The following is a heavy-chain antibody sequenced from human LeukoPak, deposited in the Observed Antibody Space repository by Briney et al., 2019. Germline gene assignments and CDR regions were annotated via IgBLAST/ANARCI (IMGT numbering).Heavy chain of an antibody. Sequence: GSLRLSCAASGFTFSSYSVNWVRQAPGKGLEWVSYISSSSSTIYYADSVKGRFTISRDNAKNSLYPQMNSLRAEDTAVYYCARDPFPGWELPGWFDPWGQGILVTVSS. D-gene: IGHD1-26*01. J-gene: IGHJ5*02. V-gene: IGHV3-48*01. CDR1: GFTFSSYS. CDR2: ISSSSSTI. CDR3: ARDPFPGWELPGWFDP.